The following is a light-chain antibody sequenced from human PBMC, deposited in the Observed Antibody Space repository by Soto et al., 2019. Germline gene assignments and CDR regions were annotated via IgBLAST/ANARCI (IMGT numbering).Light chain of an antibody. CDR3: AAWDDSLNGLV. CDR1: SSNIGSNT. Sequence: SVLTQPPSASGTPGQRVTISCSGSSSNIGSNTVNWYQQLPGTAPKLLIYNNNQRPSGVPDRFSGSKSGTSASLAISGLQSEDEADYYCAAWDDSLNGLVFGTGTKATVL. CDR2: NNN. J-gene: IGLJ1*01. V-gene: IGLV1-44*01.